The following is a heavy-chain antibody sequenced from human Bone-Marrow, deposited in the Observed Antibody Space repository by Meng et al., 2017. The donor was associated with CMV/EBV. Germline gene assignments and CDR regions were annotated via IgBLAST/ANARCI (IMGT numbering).Heavy chain of an antibody. J-gene: IGHJ4*02. CDR2: ISASGGST. Sequence: GGSLRLSCAASGFTFSSYGMSWVRQAPGKGLEWVSTISASGGSTYYADSVKGRFTISRGNAKNSLYLQMNSLRAEDTAVYYCARAKSYGGSFIFDYWGQGTLVTVSS. CDR1: GFTFSSYG. CDR3: ARAKSYGGSFIFDY. D-gene: IGHD1-26*01. V-gene: IGHV3-23*01.